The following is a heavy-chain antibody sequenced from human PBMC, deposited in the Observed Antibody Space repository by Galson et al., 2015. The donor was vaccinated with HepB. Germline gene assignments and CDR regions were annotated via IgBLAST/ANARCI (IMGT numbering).Heavy chain of an antibody. CDR2: IKQDGTEK. J-gene: IGHJ4*02. CDR1: GFTFSAYW. V-gene: IGHV3-7*03. Sequence: SLRLSCAASGFTFSAYWMTWVRQAPGKGLEWVASIKQDGTEKYYVDSVKGRFTISRDNAKNSVYLQMNSLRAEDTAVFYCARDRFGELPDYWGQGTLVTVSS. CDR3: ARDRFGELPDY. D-gene: IGHD3-10*01.